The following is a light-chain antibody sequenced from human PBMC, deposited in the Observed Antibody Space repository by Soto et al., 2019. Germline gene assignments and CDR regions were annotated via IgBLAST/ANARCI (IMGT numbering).Light chain of an antibody. V-gene: IGLV1-44*01. CDR2: SNN. CDR1: TSNIASNI. Sequence: QSVLTQPPSASGTPGQRVTISASGSTSNIASNIVSWYQQLPGRAPKLLIYSNNQRHSGVPDRFTGSKSGTSASRAISGLQPDDDDVCYCATWHDSRNGSGFGRGTMLT. CDR3: ATWHDSRNGSG. J-gene: IGLJ1*01.